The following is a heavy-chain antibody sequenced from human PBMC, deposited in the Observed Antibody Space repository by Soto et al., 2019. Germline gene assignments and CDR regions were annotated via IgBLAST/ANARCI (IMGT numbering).Heavy chain of an antibody. V-gene: IGHV1-69*13. CDR3: ARGPNWNARYYYYGMDV. J-gene: IGHJ6*02. CDR1: GGTFNTHS. Sequence: SVKVSCKASGGTFNTHSMSWVRQAPGHGFEWMGGIVPIYGIPSHAQKFQGRVTITADEPTTTVYMELSSLRSDDTAVYYCARGPNWNARYYYYGMDVWGQGTTVTVSS. CDR2: IVPIYGIP. D-gene: IGHD1-1*01.